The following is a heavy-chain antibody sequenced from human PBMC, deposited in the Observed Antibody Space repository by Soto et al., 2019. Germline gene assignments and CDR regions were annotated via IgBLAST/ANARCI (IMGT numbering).Heavy chain of an antibody. CDR3: ARDRVVTMVRGVIIPRANYYYYGMDV. CDR1: CYTLTSYG. V-gene: IGHV1-18*01. J-gene: IGHJ6*02. Sequence: EGSVKGSCKASCYTLTSYGISWGRQAPGQRAEWMGWISAYNGNTNYAQKLQGRVTMTTDTSTSTAYMELRSLRSDDTAVYYCARDRVVTMVRGVIIPRANYYYYGMDVWGQGTTVTVSS. CDR2: ISAYNGNT. D-gene: IGHD3-10*01.